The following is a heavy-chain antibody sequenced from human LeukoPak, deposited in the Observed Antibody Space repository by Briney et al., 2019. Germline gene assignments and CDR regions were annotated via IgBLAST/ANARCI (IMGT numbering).Heavy chain of an antibody. J-gene: IGHJ3*02. CDR1: GFIFSQYS. CDR3: AREGTGYSRAFDI. CDR2: TKQDGSEK. Sequence: GGSLRLSCAASGFIFSQYSMNWVRQAPGKGLEWVANTKQDGSEKYYVDSVKGRFTIHRDNAKNSLYLQMNSLSAEDTAVYYCAREGTGYSRAFDIWGQGTMVTVSS. D-gene: IGHD2-15*01. V-gene: IGHV3-7*03.